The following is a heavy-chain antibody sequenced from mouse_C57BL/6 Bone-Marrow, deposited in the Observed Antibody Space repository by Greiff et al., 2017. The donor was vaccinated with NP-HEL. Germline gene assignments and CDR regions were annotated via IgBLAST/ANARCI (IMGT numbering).Heavy chain of an antibody. CDR2: LSYSGST. CDR1: GYSIPSDY. V-gene: IGHV3-8*01. J-gene: IGHJ4*01. CDR3: ARSPLWLRRNYYAMDY. Sequence: VQLKQSGPGLAKPSQTLSLTCSVTGYSIPSDYWNWIRKFPGNKLEYMGYLSYSGSTYYNPSLKSRISITRDTSKNQYYLQLNSVTTEDTATYYCARSPLWLRRNYYAMDYWGQGTSVTVSS. D-gene: IGHD2-2*01.